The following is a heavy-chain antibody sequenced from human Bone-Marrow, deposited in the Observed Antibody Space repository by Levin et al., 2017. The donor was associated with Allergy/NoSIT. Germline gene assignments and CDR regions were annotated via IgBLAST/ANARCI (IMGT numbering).Heavy chain of an antibody. CDR3: ARSVTRIAARLGY. CDR1: GGSVRSGSYY. Sequence: RSQTLSLPCTVSGGSVRSGSYYWSWIRQPPGKGLEWIGYIYYSGSTNYNPSLKSRVTISVDTSKNQFSLKLSSVTAADTAVYYCARSVTRIAARLGYWGQGTLVTVSS. J-gene: IGHJ4*02. D-gene: IGHD6-6*01. V-gene: IGHV4-61*01. CDR2: IYYSGST.